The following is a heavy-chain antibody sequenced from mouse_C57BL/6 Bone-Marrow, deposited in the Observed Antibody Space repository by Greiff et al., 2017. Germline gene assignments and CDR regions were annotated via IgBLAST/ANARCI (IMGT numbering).Heavy chain of an antibody. J-gene: IGHJ4*01. Sequence: EVQLVESGGGLVQPKGSLKLSCAASGFSFNTYAMNWVRQAPGKGLEWVARIRSKSNNYATYYADSVKDRFTISRDDSESMLYLQMNNLKTEDTAMYYCVRPLLGAMNDWGQGTSVTVSS. V-gene: IGHV10-1*01. CDR2: IRSKSNNYAT. D-gene: IGHD4-1*01. CDR1: GFSFNTYA. CDR3: VRPLLGAMND.